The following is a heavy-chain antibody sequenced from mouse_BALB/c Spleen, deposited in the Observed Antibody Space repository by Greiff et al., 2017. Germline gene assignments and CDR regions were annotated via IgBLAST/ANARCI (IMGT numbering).Heavy chain of an antibody. CDR3: ARRLEGDY. Sequence: QVQLQQSGAELVRSGASVKLSCTASGFNIKDYYMHWVKQRPGQGLEWIGMIHPSDSETRLNQKFKDKATLTVDKSSSTAYMQLSSPTSEDSAVYYCARRLEGDYWGQGTSVTVSS. CDR1: GFNIKDYY. J-gene: IGHJ4*01. CDR2: IHPSDSET. V-gene: IGHV1-69*02.